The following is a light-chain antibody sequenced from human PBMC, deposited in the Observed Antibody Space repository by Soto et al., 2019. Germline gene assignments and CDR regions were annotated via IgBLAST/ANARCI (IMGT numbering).Light chain of an antibody. CDR2: SNI. Sequence: QSALTQPPSASGTPGQRVTISCSGSSSNIGSTTVNWYQHLPGTSPKLLIYSNIQRPSGVPDRFSGSQSGTSASLAISGLQSEDEADYYCAAWDDSLNGWVFGGGTKVTVL. V-gene: IGLV1-44*01. CDR1: SSNIGSTT. J-gene: IGLJ3*02. CDR3: AAWDDSLNGWV.